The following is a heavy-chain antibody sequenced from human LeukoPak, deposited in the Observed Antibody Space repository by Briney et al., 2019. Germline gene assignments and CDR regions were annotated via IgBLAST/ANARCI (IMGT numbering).Heavy chain of an antibody. D-gene: IGHD1-7*01. CDR3: ARDSGTYVYFDY. CDR1: GGTFSSYA. CDR2: IIPIFGTA. Sequence: ASVKVSCKASGGTFSSYAISWVRQAPGQGLEWMGGIIPIFGTANYAQKFQGRVTITADKSTSTAYMELSSLRSEDTAVYYCARDSGTYVYFDYWGQGTLVTVSS. J-gene: IGHJ4*02. V-gene: IGHV1-69*06.